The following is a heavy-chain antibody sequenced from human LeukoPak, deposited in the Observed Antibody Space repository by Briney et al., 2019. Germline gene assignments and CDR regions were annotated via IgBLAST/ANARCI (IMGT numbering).Heavy chain of an antibody. Sequence: GGSLRLSCAASGFTFSSYGMHWVRQAPGKGLEWVAFIRYDGSNKYYADSVKGRFTISRDNAKNSLYLQMNSLRAEDTAVYYCARDHKDTAMVIDYGMDVWGQGTTVTVSS. J-gene: IGHJ6*02. CDR1: GFTFSSYG. CDR2: IRYDGSNK. CDR3: ARDHKDTAMVIDYGMDV. D-gene: IGHD5-18*01. V-gene: IGHV3-30*02.